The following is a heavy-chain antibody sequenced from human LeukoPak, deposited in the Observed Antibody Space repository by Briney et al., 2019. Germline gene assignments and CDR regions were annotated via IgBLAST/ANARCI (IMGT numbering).Heavy chain of an antibody. CDR2: INPNSGGT. V-gene: IGHV1-2*06. J-gene: IGHJ4*02. CDR3: ARDFERPDY. CDR1: GYTFTDYY. Sequence: ASVKVSCKASGYTFTDYYIHWVRQAPGQGLEWMRRINPNSGGTNYAQKFQGRVTMTRDTSISTAYMELRRLRSDDTAVYYCARDFERPDYWGQGTLVTVSS.